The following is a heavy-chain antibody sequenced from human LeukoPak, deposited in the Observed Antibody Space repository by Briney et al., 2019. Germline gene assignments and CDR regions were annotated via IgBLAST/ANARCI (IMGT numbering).Heavy chain of an antibody. Sequence: ASVKVSCKVSGYTLTELSMHWVRQAPGKGLEWMGGFDPEDGETIYAQKFQGRVTMTEDTSTDTAYMELSSLRSEDTAVYYCATIHMMVGSLDAFDIWGQGTMVTVSS. V-gene: IGHV1-24*01. D-gene: IGHD3-22*01. CDR3: ATIHMMVGSLDAFDI. CDR2: FDPEDGET. CDR1: GYTLTELS. J-gene: IGHJ3*02.